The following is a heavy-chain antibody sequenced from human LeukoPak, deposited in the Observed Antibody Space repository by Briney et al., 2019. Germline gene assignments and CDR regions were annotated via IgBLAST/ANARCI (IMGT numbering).Heavy chain of an antibody. V-gene: IGHV1-2*02. J-gene: IGHJ5*02. D-gene: IGHD6-19*01. CDR1: GYTFTGYY. CDR2: INPNSGGT. CDR3: ARGLTSSGWFDP. Sequence: ASVNVSCKASGYTFTGYYMHWVRQAPGQGLEWMGWINPNSGGTNYAQKFQGRVTMTRDTSISTAYMELSRLRSDDTAVYYCARGLTSSGWFDPWGQGTLVTVSS.